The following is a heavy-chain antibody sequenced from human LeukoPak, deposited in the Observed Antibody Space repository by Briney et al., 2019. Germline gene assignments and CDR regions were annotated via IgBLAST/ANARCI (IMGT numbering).Heavy chain of an antibody. CDR2: ISWNSGGST. CDR1: GFTVSTNY. Sequence: GGSLRLSCAASGFTVSTNYMSWVRQAPGRGLEWVSGISWNSGGSTYYADSVKGRFTISRDNSKNTLYLQMNSLRAEDTAVYYCATEAYYYGSGRFFDYWGQGTLVTVSS. D-gene: IGHD3-10*01. J-gene: IGHJ4*02. CDR3: ATEAYYYGSGRFFDY. V-gene: IGHV3-23*01.